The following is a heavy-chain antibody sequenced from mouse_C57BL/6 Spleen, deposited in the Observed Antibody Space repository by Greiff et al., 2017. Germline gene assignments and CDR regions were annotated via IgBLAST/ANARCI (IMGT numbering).Heavy chain of an antibody. Sequence: EVKLVESGGGLVQPGGSMKLSCVASGFTFSNYWMNWVRQSPEKGLEWVAQISLKSDNYATHYAVSVKGRFTISRDDTKSSVYLQKNNLRTEDTGIYYGTGDYKDYCAMDYWGQGTSVTVSS. CDR1: GFTFSNYW. CDR3: TGDYKDYCAMDY. D-gene: IGHD2-4*01. J-gene: IGHJ4*01. CDR2: ISLKSDNYAT. V-gene: IGHV6-3*01.